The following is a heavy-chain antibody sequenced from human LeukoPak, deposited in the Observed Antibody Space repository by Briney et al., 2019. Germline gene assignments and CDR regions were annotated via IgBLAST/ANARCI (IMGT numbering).Heavy chain of an antibody. CDR3: ARCWGYSSSPTGKNWFDP. J-gene: IGHJ5*02. CDR2: IYYSGST. CDR1: GGSIGSSSYY. V-gene: IGHV4-39*01. D-gene: IGHD6-6*01. Sequence: SETLSLTRTVSGGSIGSSSYYWGWIRQPPGKGLEWIGSIYYSGSTYYNPSLKSRVTISVDTSKNQFSLKLSSVTAADTAVYYCARCWGYSSSPTGKNWFDPWGQGTLVTVSS.